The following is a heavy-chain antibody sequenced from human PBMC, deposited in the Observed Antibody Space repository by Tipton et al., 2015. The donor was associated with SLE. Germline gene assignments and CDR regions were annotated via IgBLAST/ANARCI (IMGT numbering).Heavy chain of an antibody. D-gene: IGHD2-2*02. Sequence: TLSLTCTVSDDSISNYYWSWIRQSPGKGLEWIGYGYYIGSTNYNPSLKSRLTISVDSSKNQFSLRLSSVSAADTAIYYCARALWVDKDFEVPLVIRLRAFDIWGQGRMVTVSS. J-gene: IGHJ3*02. CDR2: GYYIGST. CDR1: DDSISNYY. V-gene: IGHV4-59*01. CDR3: ARALWVDKDFEVPLVIRLRAFDI.